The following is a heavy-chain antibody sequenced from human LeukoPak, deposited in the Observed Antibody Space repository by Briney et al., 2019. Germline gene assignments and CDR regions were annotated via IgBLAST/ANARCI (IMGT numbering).Heavy chain of an antibody. D-gene: IGHD2-21*01. CDR3: VKGSATSRPYYFDY. J-gene: IGHJ4*02. CDR2: LTDDGGST. CDR1: GFTFSGYA. V-gene: IGHV3-23*01. Sequence: PGGSLRLSCAASGFTFSGYAMSWVRQGQGEGLDWISALTDDGGSTYYADSVRGRFTISRDNSKNTLYLQMSSLRVDDTAIYYCVKGSATSRPYYFDYWGQGTLVAVSS.